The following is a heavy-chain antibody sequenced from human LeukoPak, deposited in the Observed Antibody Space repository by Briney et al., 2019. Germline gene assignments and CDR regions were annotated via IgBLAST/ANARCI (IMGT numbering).Heavy chain of an antibody. CDR1: GGTFSSYA. CDR2: IIPIFGTA. D-gene: IGHD2-2*01. V-gene: IGHV1-69*05. Sequence: GASVKVSCKASGGTFSSYAISWVRQAPGQGLEWMGGIIPIFGTANYAQKFQGRVTITTDESTSTAYMELSSLRSEDTAVYYCARGEYRLHLYYYYYYMDVWGKGTTVTVSS. CDR3: ARGEYRLHLYYYYYYMDV. J-gene: IGHJ6*03.